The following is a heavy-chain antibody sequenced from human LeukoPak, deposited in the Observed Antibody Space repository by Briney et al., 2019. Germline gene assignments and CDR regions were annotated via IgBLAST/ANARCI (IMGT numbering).Heavy chain of an antibody. V-gene: IGHV3-48*04. J-gene: IGHJ4*02. CDR3: AKGTVGAKY. CDR1: GFTLTSDS. D-gene: IGHD1-26*01. CDR2: ISSGATTT. Sequence: GGSLRLSCAASGFTLTSDSMNWVRQAPGKGLEWISHISSGATTTYYADSVKGRFTISRDNAGNSLYLQINSLRVDDTAVYYCAKGTVGAKYWGQGTLVIVSS.